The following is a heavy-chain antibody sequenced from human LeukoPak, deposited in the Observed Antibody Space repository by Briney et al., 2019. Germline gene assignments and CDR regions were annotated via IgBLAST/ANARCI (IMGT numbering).Heavy chain of an antibody. D-gene: IGHD3-9*01. V-gene: IGHV5-51*01. CDR3: ARLSYPGPDILPDTLLDV. CDR2: IYPGDSDT. CDR1: GYSFTSYW. J-gene: IGHJ6*04. Sequence: GESLKISCKGSGYSFTSYWIGWVRQMPGKGLEWMGIIYPGDSDTRYSPSFQGQVTISADKSISTAYLQWSSPKASDTAIYYCARLSYPGPDILPDTLLDVWGKGTTVTVSS.